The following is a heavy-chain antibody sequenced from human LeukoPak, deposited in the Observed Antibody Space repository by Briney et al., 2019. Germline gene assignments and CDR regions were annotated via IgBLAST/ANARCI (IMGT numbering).Heavy chain of an antibody. CDR2: IHYRGTT. J-gene: IGHJ3*02. D-gene: IGHD1-1*01. CDR3: ARDGYINDAFDI. V-gene: IGHV4-31*03. CDR1: GDSLTTDDSF. Sequence: SETLSLTCTVSGDSLTTDDSFWSWIRQFPGKGLEWIGYIHYRGTTNYNPSLKSRLSMSIDMSKDQFSLNLTSVTSADTAIYYCARDGYINDAFDIWGQGIVVTVSS.